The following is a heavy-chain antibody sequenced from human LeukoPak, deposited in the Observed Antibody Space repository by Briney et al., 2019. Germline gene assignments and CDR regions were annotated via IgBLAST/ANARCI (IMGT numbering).Heavy chain of an antibody. V-gene: IGHV4-59*08. CDR3: ARQSRGAGNSMDV. Sequence: SETLSLTCTVSGGSISSYYWTWIRQPPGKGLEWIGYIYYSGSTNYCPSLKSRLTISVDTSKNQFSLELSSVTAADTAVYYCARQSRGAGNSMDVWGQGTTVTVSS. J-gene: IGHJ6*02. CDR1: GGSISSYY. CDR2: IYYSGST.